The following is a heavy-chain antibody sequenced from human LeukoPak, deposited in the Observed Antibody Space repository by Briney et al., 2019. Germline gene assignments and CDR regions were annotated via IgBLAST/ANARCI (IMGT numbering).Heavy chain of an antibody. CDR3: ARPTVAGRRDWFDP. Sequence: ASAKVSCKASGYTFTTYGFTWVRQAPGQGLEWMGWISPYNAYTNYSQKFQGRITMTTDTSTSTAYMELRSLRSDDTAVYYCARPTVAGRRDWFDPWGQGTLVTVSS. V-gene: IGHV1-18*01. D-gene: IGHD6-19*01. J-gene: IGHJ5*02. CDR1: GYTFTTYG. CDR2: ISPYNAYT.